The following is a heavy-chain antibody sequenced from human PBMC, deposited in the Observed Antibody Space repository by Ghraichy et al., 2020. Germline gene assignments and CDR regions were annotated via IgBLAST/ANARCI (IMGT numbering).Heavy chain of an antibody. CDR3: ASRPLYCSGGSCYSPFDY. J-gene: IGHJ4*02. Sequence: ETLSLTCAVYGGSFSGYYWSWIRQPPGKGLEWIGEINHSGSTNYNPSLKSRVTISVDTSKNQFSLKLSSVTAADTAVYYCASRPLYCSGGSCYSPFDYWGQGTLVTVSS. D-gene: IGHD2-15*01. CDR1: GGSFSGYY. CDR2: INHSGST. V-gene: IGHV4-34*01.